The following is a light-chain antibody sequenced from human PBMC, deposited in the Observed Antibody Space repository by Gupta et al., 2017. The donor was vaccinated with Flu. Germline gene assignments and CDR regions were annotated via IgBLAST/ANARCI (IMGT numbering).Light chain of an antibody. CDR1: ISNIGSNP. CDR2: SNN. Sequence: QSVLTQPPSASGTPGQRVTIACSGSISNIGSNPVNWYQHLPGTAPELLIFSNNQRPSGGPDRFSGSKSGTSASLAISGLQSEDEADYYCATWDDSLNGWVFGGGTKLTVL. CDR3: ATWDDSLNGWV. V-gene: IGLV1-44*01. J-gene: IGLJ3*02.